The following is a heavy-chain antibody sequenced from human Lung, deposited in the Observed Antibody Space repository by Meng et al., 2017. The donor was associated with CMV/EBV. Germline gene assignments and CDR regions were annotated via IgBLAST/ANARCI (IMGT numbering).Heavy chain of an antibody. CDR1: GFTFSSYS. CDR2: ISSNSKYI. CDR3: ARVYCSRGSCSFDY. D-gene: IGHD2-15*01. V-gene: IGHV3-21*01. J-gene: IGHJ4*02. Sequence: XAASGFTFSSYSVNWVRQAPGKGLEWVSSISSNSKYIFYADSVKGRFTISRDNAKNALHLQMNSLRDEDTALYYCARVYCSRGSCSFDYWGQGXLVTVSS.